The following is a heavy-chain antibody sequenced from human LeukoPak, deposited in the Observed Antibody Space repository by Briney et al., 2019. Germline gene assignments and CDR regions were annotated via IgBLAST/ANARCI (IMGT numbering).Heavy chain of an antibody. CDR2: VGRSVENT. D-gene: IGHD2-15*01. V-gene: IGHV3-23*01. CDR3: TKCLRASGGPIDV. CDR1: GFTFSSYP. J-gene: IGHJ6*02. Sequence: GGSLRLPCAASGFTFSSYPMRWVRQAPGKGLEWLSTVGRSVENTYHPDSVRGRFTISRDNSKNTIYLQMSSLRADDTAVYYCTKCLRASGGPIDVWGQGTTVIVSS.